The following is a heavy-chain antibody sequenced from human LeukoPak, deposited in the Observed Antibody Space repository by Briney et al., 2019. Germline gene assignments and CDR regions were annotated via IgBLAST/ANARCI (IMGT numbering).Heavy chain of an antibody. CDR3: AGGRSSGYMGDY. J-gene: IGHJ4*02. CDR2: ISSSSSTV. V-gene: IGHV3-48*04. CDR1: GFTFSDYS. D-gene: IGHD5-12*01. Sequence: GGSLRLSCAASGFTFSDYSMNWVRQAPGKGLEWVSYISSSSSTVYYADSVKGRFTISRDNAKNTLYLQMISLRAEDTAVYYCAGGRSSGYMGDYWGQGTLVTVSS.